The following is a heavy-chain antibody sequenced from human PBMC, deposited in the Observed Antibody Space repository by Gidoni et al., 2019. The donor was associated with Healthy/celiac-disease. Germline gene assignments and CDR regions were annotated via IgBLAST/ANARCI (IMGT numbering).Heavy chain of an antibody. Sequence: QVQLVESGGGVVQPGRSLRLSCAASGFTFSSYALHWVRQAPGKGLEWVAVISYDGSNKYYADSVKGRFTISRDNSKNTLYLQMNSLRAEDTAVYYCAAGLGITYYYDSSGYLDYWGQGTLVTVSS. CDR1: GFTFSSYA. J-gene: IGHJ4*02. V-gene: IGHV3-30*01. D-gene: IGHD3-22*01. CDR3: AAGLGITYYYDSSGYLDY. CDR2: ISYDGSNK.